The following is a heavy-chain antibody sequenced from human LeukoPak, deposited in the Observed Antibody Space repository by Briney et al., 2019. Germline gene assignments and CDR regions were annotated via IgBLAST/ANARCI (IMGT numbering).Heavy chain of an antibody. CDR3: ARATVVAGYCTTTRCYKPFDI. Sequence: GASMKVSCKASGYTFTNYDINWVRQATGQGLEWMGWMNPNSANTGYSQKFQGRVTFTRDTSISTAYMELSSLRSEDTAVYFCARATVVAGYCTTTRCYKPFDIWGQGTMVTVSS. CDR1: GYTFTNYD. CDR2: MNPNSANT. J-gene: IGHJ3*02. D-gene: IGHD2-2*02. V-gene: IGHV1-8*03.